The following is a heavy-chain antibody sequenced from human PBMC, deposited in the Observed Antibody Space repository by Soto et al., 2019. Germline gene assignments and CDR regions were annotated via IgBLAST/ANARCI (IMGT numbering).Heavy chain of an antibody. Sequence: TLSLTCTVSGGSISSGGYYWSWIRQHPGKGLEWIGYIYYSGSTYYNPSLKSRVTISVDTSKNQFSLKLSSVTAADTAVYYCARDSDCSGGSCKTDYWGQGTLVTVSS. J-gene: IGHJ4*02. CDR2: IYYSGST. D-gene: IGHD2-15*01. CDR1: GGSISSGGYY. V-gene: IGHV4-31*03. CDR3: ARDSDCSGGSCKTDY.